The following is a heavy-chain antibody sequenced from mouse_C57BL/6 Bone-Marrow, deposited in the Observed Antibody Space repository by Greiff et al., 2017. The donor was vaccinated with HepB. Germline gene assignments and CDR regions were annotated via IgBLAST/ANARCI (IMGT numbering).Heavy chain of an antibody. V-gene: IGHV1-50*01. Sequence: QVQLQQSGAELVKPGASVKLSCKASGYTFTSYWMQWVKQRPGQGLEWIGEIDPSDSYTNYNQKFKGKATLTVDTSSSTAHMQLSSLTSEDSAVYYCAAGTTVVVNWGQGTLVTVSA. CDR2: IDPSDSYT. D-gene: IGHD1-1*01. J-gene: IGHJ3*01. CDR1: GYTFTSYW. CDR3: AAGTTVVVN.